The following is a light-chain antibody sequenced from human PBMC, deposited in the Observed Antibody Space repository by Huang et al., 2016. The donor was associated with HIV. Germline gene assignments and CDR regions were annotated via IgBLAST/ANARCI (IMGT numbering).Light chain of an antibody. Sequence: EIVLTQSPGTLSLSPGERATLSCRASQSVSSTYLAWYQQEPGQAPRLLIYGASSRAIGIPDRFSGSGSGTDFTLTISRLEPEDFAVYYCQQSETFGQGTKVEIK. J-gene: IGKJ1*01. V-gene: IGKV3-20*01. CDR2: GAS. CDR1: QSVSSTY. CDR3: QQSET.